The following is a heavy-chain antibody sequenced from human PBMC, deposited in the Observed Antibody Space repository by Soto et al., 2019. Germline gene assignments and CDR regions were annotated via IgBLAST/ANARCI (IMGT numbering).Heavy chain of an antibody. CDR1: GGTFSSYA. J-gene: IGHJ5*02. CDR3: ARERGVDTAMVTANWFDP. D-gene: IGHD5-18*01. Sequence: QVQLVQSGAEVKKPGSSVKVSCKASGGTFSSYAISWVRQAPGQGLEWMGGIIPIFGTANYAQKFQGRVTFTADESTSTXXMELSSLRSEDTAVYYCARERGVDTAMVTANWFDPWGQGTLVTVSS. V-gene: IGHV1-69*12. CDR2: IIPIFGTA.